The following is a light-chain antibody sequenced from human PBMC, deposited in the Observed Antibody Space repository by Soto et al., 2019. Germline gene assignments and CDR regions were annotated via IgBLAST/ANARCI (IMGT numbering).Light chain of an antibody. CDR1: SSEVGSYNL. Sequence: QSALTQPASLSGSPGQSITISCTGTSSEVGSYNLVSWYQQHPGKAPKLMIYEGSKRPSGVSNRFSGSKSGNTASLTISGVQAEDEADYYCCSYAGSSTVFGGGTKVTVL. V-gene: IGLV2-23*01. CDR2: EGS. J-gene: IGLJ2*01. CDR3: CSYAGSSTV.